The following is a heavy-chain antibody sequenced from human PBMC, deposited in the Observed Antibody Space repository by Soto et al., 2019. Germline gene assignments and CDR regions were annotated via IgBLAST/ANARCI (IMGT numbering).Heavy chain of an antibody. V-gene: IGHV3-23*01. J-gene: IGHJ6*02. CDR1: GFTFSSYA. CDR3: AKDLKESRYYYYYYGMDV. CDR2: ISGSGGST. Sequence: EVQLLESGGGLVQPGGSLRLSCAASGFTFSSYAMSWVRQAPGKGLEWVSAISGSGGSTYYADSVKGRFTISRDNSKNTLYLQMNSLRAEDTAVYYCAKDLKESRYYYYYYGMDVWGQGTTVTVSS.